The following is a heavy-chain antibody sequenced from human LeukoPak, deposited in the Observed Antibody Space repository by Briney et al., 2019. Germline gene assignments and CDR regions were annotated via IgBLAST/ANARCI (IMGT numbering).Heavy chain of an antibody. CDR3: ARHGRYCGGDCSDSFDI. CDR1: GGSISSSSYY. Sequence: SETLSLTCTVSGGSISSSSYYWGWIRQPPGKGLEWIGSIYYSGSTYYNPSLKSRVTISVDTSKNRFSLKLSSATAADTAVYYCARHGRYCGGDCSDSFDIWGQGTMVTVSS. J-gene: IGHJ3*02. D-gene: IGHD2-21*01. CDR2: IYYSGST. V-gene: IGHV4-39*01.